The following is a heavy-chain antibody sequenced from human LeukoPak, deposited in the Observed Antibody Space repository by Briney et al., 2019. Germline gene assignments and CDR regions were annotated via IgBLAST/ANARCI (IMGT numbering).Heavy chain of an antibody. CDR1: GGSFSGYY. D-gene: IGHD3-10*01. V-gene: IGHV4-34*01. J-gene: IGHJ5*02. Sequence: PSETLSLTCAVYGGSFSGYYWSWIRQPPGKGLEWIGEINHSGSTNYNPSLKSRVTISVDTSKNQFSLKLSSVTAADTAVYCCARYYYGSGSRWFDPWGQGTLVTVSS. CDR3: ARYYYGSGSRWFDP. CDR2: INHSGST.